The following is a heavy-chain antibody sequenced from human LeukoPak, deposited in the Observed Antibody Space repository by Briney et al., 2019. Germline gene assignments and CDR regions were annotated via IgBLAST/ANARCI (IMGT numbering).Heavy chain of an antibody. J-gene: IGHJ4*02. V-gene: IGHV3-7*01. CDR3: ARDTLGEGEDANYAVYYFDY. CDR1: GFTFSSYS. D-gene: IGHD4/OR15-4a*01. Sequence: GGSLRLSCAASGFTFSSYSMNWVRQAPGKGLEWVANIKQDGNEKYYADSVKGRFTISRDNGKNSLDLQMNSLRADDTAVYYCARDTLGEGEDANYAVYYFDYWGQGTVVTVSS. CDR2: IKQDGNEK.